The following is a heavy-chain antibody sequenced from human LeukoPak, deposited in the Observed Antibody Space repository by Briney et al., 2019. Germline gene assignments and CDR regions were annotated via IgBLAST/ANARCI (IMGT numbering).Heavy chain of an antibody. J-gene: IGHJ6*02. CDR3: ARDRDIVVVPAALYYYYGMDV. CDR1: GFTFSNFE. D-gene: IGHD2-2*01. CDR2: ISSSGSTI. V-gene: IGHV3-48*03. Sequence: GGSLRLSCAASGFTFSNFEMNWVRQAPGKGLEWVSYISSSGSTIYYADSVKGRFTISRDNAKNSLYLQMNSLRAEDTAVYYCARDRDIVVVPAALYYYYGMDVWGQGTTVTVSS.